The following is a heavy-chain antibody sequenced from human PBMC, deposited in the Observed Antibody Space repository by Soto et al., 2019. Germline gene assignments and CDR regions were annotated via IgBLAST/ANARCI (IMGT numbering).Heavy chain of an antibody. J-gene: IGHJ4*02. CDR3: ARWGTTGGFDL. D-gene: IGHD3-16*01. CDR2: TSYDGNNK. Sequence: QVQLVESGGGVVQPGASLRLSCAASGFRFKNFVMHWVRQAPGKGLEWVAFTSYDGNNKDYGDSVKGRFTVSRDNSPNTLHLQMDFLRPDDTALYDCARWGTTGGFDLWGQGTLVSVSS. V-gene: IGHV3-30*19. CDR1: GFRFKNFV.